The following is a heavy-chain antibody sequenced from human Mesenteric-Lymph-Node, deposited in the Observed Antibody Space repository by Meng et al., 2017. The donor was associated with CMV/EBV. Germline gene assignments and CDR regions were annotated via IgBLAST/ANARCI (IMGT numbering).Heavy chain of an antibody. D-gene: IGHD3-10*01. J-gene: IGHJ3*02. Sequence: SETLSLTCTVSGGSIRGHYWSWVRQPPGKGLEWIGYIYYSGSTNYNPSLKSRVTISVDTSKNQFSLKLSSVTAADTAVYYCARDMGRSDAFDIWGQGTMVTVSS. CDR1: GGSIRGHY. CDR3: ARDMGRSDAFDI. V-gene: IGHV4-59*11. CDR2: IYYSGST.